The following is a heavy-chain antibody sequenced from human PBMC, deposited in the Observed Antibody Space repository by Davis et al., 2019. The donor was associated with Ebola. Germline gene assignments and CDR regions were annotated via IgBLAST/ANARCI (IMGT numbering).Heavy chain of an antibody. J-gene: IGHJ6*02. Sequence: GESLKISCKGSGYSFTSYWIGWVRQMPGIGLEWMGIIYPGDSDTRYSPSFQGQVTISADKSISTAYLQWSSLKASDTAMYYCARHSSYSNYYYGMDVWGQGTTVTVSS. CDR2: IYPGDSDT. CDR3: ARHSSYSNYYYGMDV. D-gene: IGHD4-11*01. V-gene: IGHV5-51*01. CDR1: GYSFTSYW.